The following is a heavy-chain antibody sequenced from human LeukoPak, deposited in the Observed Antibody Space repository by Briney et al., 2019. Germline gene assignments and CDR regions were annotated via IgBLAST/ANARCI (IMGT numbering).Heavy chain of an antibody. V-gene: IGHV4-61*01. J-gene: IGHJ4*02. CDR1: GGSVSSGSYY. CDR3: ARSDSVTPLQL. Sequence: PSETLSLTCTVSGGSVSSGSYYWTWIRQPPGKGLEWIGYIYNSGSTNCNPSLKSRVTTSVDKSKNQVSLKLTSVTAADTAVYYCARSDSVTPLQLWGQGTLVTVSS. CDR2: IYNSGST. D-gene: IGHD1-1*01.